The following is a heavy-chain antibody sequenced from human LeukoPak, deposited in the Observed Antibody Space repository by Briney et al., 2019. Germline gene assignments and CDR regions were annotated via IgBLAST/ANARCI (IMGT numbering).Heavy chain of an antibody. D-gene: IGHD6-19*01. Sequence: PSETLSLTCTVSGGSISSYYWSWIRQPAGKGLEWIGYIYYSGSTNYNPSLKSRVTISVDTSKNQFSLKLSSVTAADTAVYYCARDQSSGWLDYWGQGTLVTVSS. V-gene: IGHV4-59*01. CDR2: IYYSGST. CDR1: GGSISSYY. CDR3: ARDQSSGWLDY. J-gene: IGHJ4*02.